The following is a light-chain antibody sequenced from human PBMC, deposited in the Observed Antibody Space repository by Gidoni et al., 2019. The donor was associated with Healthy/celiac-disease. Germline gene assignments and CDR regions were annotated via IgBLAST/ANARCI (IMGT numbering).Light chain of an antibody. J-gene: IGKJ4*01. Sequence: DIQMTQSPSSLSASVGDRVTITCQASQDISNYLNWYQQKPGKAPKLLIYDASNLETGVPSRFSGSGSGTDFTFTISSLQHEDIATYYCQQYDNLPPQLTFGGGTKVEIK. CDR1: QDISNY. CDR3: QQYDNLPPQLT. V-gene: IGKV1-33*01. CDR2: DAS.